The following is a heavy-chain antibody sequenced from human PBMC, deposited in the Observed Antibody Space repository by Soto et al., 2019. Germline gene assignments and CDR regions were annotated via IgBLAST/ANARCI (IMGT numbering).Heavy chain of an antibody. CDR2: ISGRDDST. V-gene: IGHV3-23*01. D-gene: IGHD2-21*01. Sequence: PGGSLRLSCAASGFTFSDYSMGWVRQAPGKGLEWVSAISGRDDSTNYADSVRGRFTISRDNSKNTLYLQMSSLRAEDTAIYYWGKRALSYAGEFDNGGQGTLVTVPS. J-gene: IGHJ4*02. CDR3: GKRALSYAGEFDN. CDR1: GFTFSDYS.